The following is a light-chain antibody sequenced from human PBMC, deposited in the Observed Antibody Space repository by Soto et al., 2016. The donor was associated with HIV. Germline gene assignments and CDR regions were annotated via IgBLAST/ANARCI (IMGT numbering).Light chain of an antibody. CDR1: QSLLHSNGYKY. J-gene: IGKJ5*01. Sequence: DIVMTQSPLSLPVTPGEPASISCRSSQSLLHSNGYKYLDWYLQKPGQSPQLLIYLGSNRASGVPDRFSGSGSGTDFTLRINRVEAEDVGVYYCMQSLQTPSTFGQTGHDWRLN. CDR3: MQSLQTPST. CDR2: LGS. V-gene: IGKV2-28*01.